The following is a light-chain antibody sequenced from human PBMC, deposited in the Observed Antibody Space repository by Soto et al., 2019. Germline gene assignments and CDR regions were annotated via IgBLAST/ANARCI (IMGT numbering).Light chain of an antibody. CDR3: AAWDVSLVV. J-gene: IGLJ2*01. CDR1: SSNIATNT. CDR2: SDN. V-gene: IGLV1-44*01. Sequence: QSVLTQPPSASGTPGQRVTISCSGSSSNIATNTVIWYQQLPGAAAKLLIYSDNQRPSGVPDRFSGSKAGTSASLAIGGLQSEDEADYFCAAWDVSLVVFGGGTKLTVL.